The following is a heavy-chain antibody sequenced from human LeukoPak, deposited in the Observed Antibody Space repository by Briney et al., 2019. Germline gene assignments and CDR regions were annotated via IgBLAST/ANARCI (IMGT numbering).Heavy chain of an antibody. CDR2: IYSSGNT. V-gene: IGHV4-4*09. Sequence: PSETLSLTCSVSGGSISSFYWNWIRQPPGKGLEWIGDIYSSGNTNYSPSLQSRVTISVDTSKNQFPLQLSSVTAADTAVYYCARVVRGGVFDHWGQGALVTVSS. CDR1: GGSISSFY. J-gene: IGHJ4*02. D-gene: IGHD3-10*02. CDR3: ARVVRGGVFDH.